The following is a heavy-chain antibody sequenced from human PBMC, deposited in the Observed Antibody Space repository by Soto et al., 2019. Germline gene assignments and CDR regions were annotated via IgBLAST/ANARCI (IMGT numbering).Heavy chain of an antibody. CDR2: IIPIFGTA. J-gene: IGHJ4*02. D-gene: IGHD2-15*01. Sequence: SVKVSCKASGGTFSSYAISWVRQAPGQGLEWMGGIIPIFGTANYAQKFQGRVTITADESTSTAYMELSSLRSEDTAVYYCARNVGYCSGGSCYFDYWGQGTLVTVSS. CDR1: GGTFSSYA. V-gene: IGHV1-69*13. CDR3: ARNVGYCSGGSCYFDY.